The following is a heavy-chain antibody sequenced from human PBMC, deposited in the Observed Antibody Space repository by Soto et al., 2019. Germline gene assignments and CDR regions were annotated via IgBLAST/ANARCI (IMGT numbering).Heavy chain of an antibody. CDR1: GYNFTRFG. J-gene: IGHJ6*02. V-gene: IGHV1-18*01. CDR2: MGAHSGHT. CDR3: GSEGQQQAQEDYYQFNCMDV. Sequence: QFQLVQSGAEVKKPGASVKVSCKASGYNFTRFGISWVRQAPGHGLEWMGWMGAHSGHTRQAQKFQGRLTMTTDASMNTAYIALRSLTSDDTALYYCGSEGQQQAQEDYYQFNCMDVCGQGTTFIVSS. D-gene: IGHD6-13*01.